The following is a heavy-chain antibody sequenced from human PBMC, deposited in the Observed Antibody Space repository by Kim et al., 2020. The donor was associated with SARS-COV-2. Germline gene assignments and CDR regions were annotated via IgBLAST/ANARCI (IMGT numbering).Heavy chain of an antibody. D-gene: IGHD3-9*01. CDR1: GFTFSNAW. Sequence: GSLRLSCAASGFTFSNAWMSWVRQAPGKGLEWVGRIKSKTDGGTTDYAAPVKGRFTISRDDSKNTLYLQMNSLKTEDTAVYYCTTDPAYYDILTEIDYWGQGTLVTVSS. V-gene: IGHV3-15*01. CDR2: IKSKTDGGTT. CDR3: TTDPAYYDILTEIDY. J-gene: IGHJ4*02.